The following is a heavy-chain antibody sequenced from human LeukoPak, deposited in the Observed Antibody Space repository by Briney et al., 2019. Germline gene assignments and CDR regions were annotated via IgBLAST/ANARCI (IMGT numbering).Heavy chain of an antibody. CDR2: ISNGGYAT. V-gene: IGHV3-7*03. Sequence: PGGSLRLSCVASGYNFSPYWMSWVRQTPGKGLEWVASISNGGYATYYVDSVTGRFTISRDDAKNSLFLQINGLGADDTAVYYCTRENYVPDSWGQGTLVTVSS. CDR1: GYNFSPYW. CDR3: TRENYVPDS. J-gene: IGHJ4*02. D-gene: IGHD3-10*02.